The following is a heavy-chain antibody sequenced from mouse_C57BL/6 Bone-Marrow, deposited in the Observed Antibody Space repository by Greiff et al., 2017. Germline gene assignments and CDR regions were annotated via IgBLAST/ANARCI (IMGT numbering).Heavy chain of an antibody. Sequence: VQLKESGPGLVKPSQSLSLTCSVTGYSIPSGYYWNWIRQFPGNKLEWMGYISYDGSNNYNPSLKNRISITRDTSKNQFFLKLNSVTTEDTATYYCSRGGMDYYGSSFYFDYWGQGTTLTVSS. J-gene: IGHJ2*01. CDR2: ISYDGSN. D-gene: IGHD1-1*01. CDR1: GYSIPSGYY. CDR3: SRGGMDYYGSSFYFDY. V-gene: IGHV3-6*01.